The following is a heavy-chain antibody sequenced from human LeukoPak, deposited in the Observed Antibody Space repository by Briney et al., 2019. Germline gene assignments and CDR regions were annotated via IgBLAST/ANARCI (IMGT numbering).Heavy chain of an antibody. D-gene: IGHD3-22*01. CDR3: ARHRDYYDT. J-gene: IGHJ4*01. CDR2: IYSSGSA. CDR1: GSSINNNF. Sequence: SETLPLTCTVSGSSINNNFWTWIRQPPGKGLEWIGYIYSSGSANYNPSIKSRVIISGDTSKNQISLKLTSVTAADTAVYFCARHRDYYDTWGRGTLVTVSS. V-gene: IGHV4-59*08.